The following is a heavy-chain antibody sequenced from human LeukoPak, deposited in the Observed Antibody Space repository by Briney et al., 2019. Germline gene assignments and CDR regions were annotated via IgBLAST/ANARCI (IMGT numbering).Heavy chain of an antibody. J-gene: IGHJ5*02. CDR1: GFTFSSYA. Sequence: PGGSLRLSCAASGFTFSSYAMTWVRQAPGKGLEWVSGISGSGGSTYYADSVEGRFTISRDNSKNTLYLQMNSLRAEDTAVYYCAKLPYYDILTGNNWFDPWGQGTLVTVSS. D-gene: IGHD3-9*01. V-gene: IGHV3-23*01. CDR2: ISGSGGST. CDR3: AKLPYYDILTGNNWFDP.